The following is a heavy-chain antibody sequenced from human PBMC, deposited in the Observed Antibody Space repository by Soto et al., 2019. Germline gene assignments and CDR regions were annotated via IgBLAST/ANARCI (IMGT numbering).Heavy chain of an antibody. V-gene: IGHV3-23*01. J-gene: IGHJ4*02. CDR1: GFTFATYP. CDR2: ITGSGDKR. Sequence: EVHLLESGGGWLQPGGSLRLSCAPSGFTFATYPMSWFGQAQGRGLEWVSGITGSGDKRYYADSVKGRFTISRDNSKNTLYLQMNSLRVEDTAVFYCAKDYGDFWDPLDYWGQGTLVTVSS. CDR3: AKDYGDFWDPLDY. D-gene: IGHD4-17*01.